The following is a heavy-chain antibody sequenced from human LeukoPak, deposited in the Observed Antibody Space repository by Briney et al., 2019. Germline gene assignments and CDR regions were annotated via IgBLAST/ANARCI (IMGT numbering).Heavy chain of an antibody. J-gene: IGHJ4*02. CDR1: GYTFTGYY. CDR2: INPNSGGT. V-gene: IGHV1-2*02. CDR3: ARPRNDYVWGSYRY. Sequence: GASVKVSCKASGYTFTGYYMHWVRQAPGQGLEWMGWINPNSGGTNYAQKFQGRVTITADESTSTAYMELSSLRSEDTAVYYCARPRNDYVWGSYRYWGQGTLVTVSS. D-gene: IGHD3-16*02.